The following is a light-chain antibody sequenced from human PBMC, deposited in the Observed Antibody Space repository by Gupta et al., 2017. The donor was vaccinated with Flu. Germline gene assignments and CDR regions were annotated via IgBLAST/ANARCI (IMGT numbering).Light chain of an antibody. CDR2: AAI. V-gene: IGKV3-20*01. J-gene: IGKJ2*01. CDR3: QHYYIPPRT. Sequence: EVVLTQSPGTLSLSPGDRATLSCRASQSVDRSYLAWYQQKPGQAPRLLIYAAISRATGIPDRFSGSGSGTEFTLTISRLEPEDFAVYLCQHYYIPPRTFGQGTKLDIK. CDR1: QSVDRSY.